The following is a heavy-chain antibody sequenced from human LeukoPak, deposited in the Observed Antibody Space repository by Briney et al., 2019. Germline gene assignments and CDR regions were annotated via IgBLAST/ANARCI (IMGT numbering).Heavy chain of an antibody. CDR1: GGSMTNYY. V-gene: IGHV4-59*01. Sequence: SETLSLTCTVSGGSMTNYYWSWIRQPPGKGLEYIGYIFYSGSTNYNPSLKSRVTISVDTSKNQFSLKLSSVTAADTAVYYCARDPLMVRGVIDRNKLGGFDPWGQGTLVTVSS. D-gene: IGHD3-10*01. CDR3: ARDPLMVRGVIDRNKLGGFDP. J-gene: IGHJ5*02. CDR2: IFYSGST.